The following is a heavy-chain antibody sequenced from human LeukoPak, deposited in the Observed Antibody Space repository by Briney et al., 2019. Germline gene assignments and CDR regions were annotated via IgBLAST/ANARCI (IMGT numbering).Heavy chain of an antibody. CDR2: IYYSGST. CDR3: ARRWGRGAFDI. V-gene: IGHV4-39*01. D-gene: IGHD3-10*01. CDR1: GGSISSSSYY. Sequence: SETLSLTCTVSGGSISSSSYYWGWIRQPPGKGLEWIGSIYYSGSTYYNPSLMSRVTISVDTSKNQFSLKLSSVTAADTAVYYCARRWGRGAFDIWGQGTMVTVSS. J-gene: IGHJ3*02.